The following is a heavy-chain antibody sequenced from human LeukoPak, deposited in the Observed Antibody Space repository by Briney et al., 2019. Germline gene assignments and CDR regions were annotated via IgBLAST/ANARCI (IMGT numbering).Heavy chain of an antibody. D-gene: IGHD2-2*01. J-gene: IGHJ4*02. V-gene: IGHV4-59*08. Sequence: SETLSLTCTVSGGSISSYHWSWIRQPPGKGLEWIGYIYYSGSTNYNPSLKSRVTISVDTSKNQFSLKLSSVTAADTAVYYCARQRRGYCSSTSCPYFDYWGQGTLVTVSS. CDR1: GGSISSYH. CDR3: ARQRRGYCSSTSCPYFDY. CDR2: IYYSGST.